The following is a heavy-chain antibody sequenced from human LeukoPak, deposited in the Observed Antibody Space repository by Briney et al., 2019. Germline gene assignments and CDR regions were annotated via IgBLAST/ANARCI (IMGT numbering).Heavy chain of an antibody. CDR3: ARDPNYYDSSGYSI. CDR1: GFTFSTYW. J-gene: IGHJ3*02. V-gene: IGHV3-74*01. Sequence: GGSLRLSCAASGFTFSTYWMHWVRQAPGKGLVWVSRINSDGSITNYADSVEGRFTISRDNAKNTLYLQMNSLRAEDTAVYYCARDPNYYDSSGYSIWGQGTMVTVSS. D-gene: IGHD3-22*01. CDR2: INSDGSIT.